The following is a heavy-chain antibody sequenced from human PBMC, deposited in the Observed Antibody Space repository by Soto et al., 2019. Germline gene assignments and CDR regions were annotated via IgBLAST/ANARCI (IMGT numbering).Heavy chain of an antibody. CDR3: ARDLRGYSRYDYLDY. V-gene: IGHV4-31*03. D-gene: IGHD5-12*01. J-gene: IGHJ4*02. CDR1: GGSISSGGYY. CDR2: SYYTGSA. Sequence: PSETLSLTCTVSGGSISSGGYYWMWIRQHPGKGLEWVGYSYYTGSAYYNPSLKSRVTISVDASKNQLSLRLASVTAADTAVYYCARDLRGYSRYDYLDYWGQGIPVTVSS.